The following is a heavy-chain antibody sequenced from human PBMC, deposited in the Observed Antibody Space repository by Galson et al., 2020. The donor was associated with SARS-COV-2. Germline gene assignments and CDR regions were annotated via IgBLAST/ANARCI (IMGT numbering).Heavy chain of an antibody. CDR1: GFSLSTSGVG. CDR2: IYWDDDK. J-gene: IGHJ3*02. Sequence: ESGPSLVKPTQTLTLTCTFSGFSLSTSGVGVGWIRQPPGKALEWLALIYWDDDKRYSPSLKSRLTITKDTSKNQVVLTMTNMDPVDTATYYCAHKQVIVGATFAFDIWGQGTMVTVSS. V-gene: IGHV2-5*02. CDR3: AHKQVIVGATFAFDI. D-gene: IGHD1-26*01.